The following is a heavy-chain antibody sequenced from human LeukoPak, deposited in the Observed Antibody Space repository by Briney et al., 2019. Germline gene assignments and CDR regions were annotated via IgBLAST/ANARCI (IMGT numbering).Heavy chain of an antibody. Sequence: GGSLRLSCAASGFTFSSYAMSWVRQAPGKGLEWVSAISGSGGSTYYADSVKGRFTISRDNSKNTLYLQMNSLRAEDTAVYYCVCGRPSGGWYHFYYWGQGTLVTVSS. D-gene: IGHD6-19*01. CDR1: GFTFSSYA. V-gene: IGHV3-23*01. CDR2: ISGSGGST. J-gene: IGHJ4*02. CDR3: VCGRPSGGWYHFYY.